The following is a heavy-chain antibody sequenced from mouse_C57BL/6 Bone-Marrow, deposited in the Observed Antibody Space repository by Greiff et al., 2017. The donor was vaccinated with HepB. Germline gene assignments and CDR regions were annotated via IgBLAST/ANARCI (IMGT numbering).Heavy chain of an antibody. CDR3: ARDSNYYFDY. V-gene: IGHV14-2*01. Sequence: VQLKQSGAELVKPGASVKLSCTASGFNIKDYYMHWVKQRTEQGLEWIGRIDPEDGETKYAPKFQGKATITADTSSNTAYLKLSSLTSEDTAVYYCARDSNYYFDYWGQGTTLTVSS. CDR2: IDPEDGET. J-gene: IGHJ2*01. D-gene: IGHD2-5*01. CDR1: GFNIKDYY.